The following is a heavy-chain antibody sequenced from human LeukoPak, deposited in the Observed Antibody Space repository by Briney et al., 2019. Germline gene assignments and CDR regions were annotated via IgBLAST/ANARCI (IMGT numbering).Heavy chain of an antibody. J-gene: IGHJ4*02. V-gene: IGHV3-30*04. CDR2: ISYDGSNN. CDR1: GFTFRSFA. D-gene: IGHD6-13*01. Sequence: GGSLRLSCAASGFTFRSFAMHWVRQAPGKGLEWVAVISYDGSNNYYADSVKGRFTISRDNSKNTLYLQMDSLRTEDTAVYYCARDRVAAADLDYWGQGTLVTVSS. CDR3: ARDRVAAADLDY.